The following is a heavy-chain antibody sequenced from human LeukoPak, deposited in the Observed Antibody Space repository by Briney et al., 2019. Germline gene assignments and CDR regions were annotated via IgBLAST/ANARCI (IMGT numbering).Heavy chain of an antibody. CDR1: GYTFTSYG. V-gene: IGHV1-18*01. J-gene: IGHJ4*02. CDR2: ISAYNGNT. CDR3: ALAKWDPYYDILTGPYYFDY. Sequence: ASVKVSCKASGYTFTSYGISWVRQTPGQGLEWMGWISAYNGNTNYAQKLQGRVTMTTDTSTSTAYMELRSLRSDDTAVYYCALAKWDPYYDILTGPYYFDYWGQGTLVTVSS. D-gene: IGHD3-9*01.